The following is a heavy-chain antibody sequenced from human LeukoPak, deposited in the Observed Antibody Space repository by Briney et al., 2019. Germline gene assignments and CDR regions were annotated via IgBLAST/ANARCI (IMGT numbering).Heavy chain of an antibody. CDR2: IYYSGSS. D-gene: IGHD5-24*01. V-gene: IGHV4-39*01. Sequence: PSETLSLTCSVSRGSISSSSSYWGWIRQPPGKGLEWIGSIYYSGSSFDNPALKSRVTISVDTSKNQFSLKLGSVTAADTAVYYCARHRSGWLQSSFDYWGQGTLVTVSS. CDR1: RGSISSSSSY. J-gene: IGHJ4*02. CDR3: ARHRSGWLQSSFDY.